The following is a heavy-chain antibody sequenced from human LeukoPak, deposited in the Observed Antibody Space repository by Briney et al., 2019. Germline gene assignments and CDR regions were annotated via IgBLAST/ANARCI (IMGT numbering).Heavy chain of an antibody. Sequence: ASVKVSCKASTYTFTRYGISWVRQAPGQGLEWMGWISGYNGNTNYAQKFLGRVSMTADTATSTAYMELSRLRSDDTAVYYCARGGYYYGSGSYYRGDYWGQGTLVTVSS. D-gene: IGHD3-10*01. CDR3: ARGGYYYGSGSYYRGDY. CDR1: TYTFTRYG. J-gene: IGHJ4*02. V-gene: IGHV1-18*01. CDR2: ISGYNGNT.